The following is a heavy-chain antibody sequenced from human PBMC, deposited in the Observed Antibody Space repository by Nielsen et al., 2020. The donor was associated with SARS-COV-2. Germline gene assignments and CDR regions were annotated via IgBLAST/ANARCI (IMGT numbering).Heavy chain of an antibody. CDR1: GFTFDDYS. Sequence: GESLKISCAASGFTFDDYSMSWVRQAPGKGLEWVCGINWNGGSTGYADSVKGRFTISRDNAKTSLYLQMNSLRAADTSLYHVARVYYDSMGYLNYFDYWGQGTLVTVSS. CDR3: ARVYYDSMGYLNYFDY. D-gene: IGHD3-22*01. V-gene: IGHV3-20*01. J-gene: IGHJ4*01. CDR2: INWNGGST.